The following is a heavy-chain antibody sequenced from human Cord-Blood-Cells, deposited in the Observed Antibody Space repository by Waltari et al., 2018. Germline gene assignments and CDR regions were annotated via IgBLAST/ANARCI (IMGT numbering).Heavy chain of an antibody. CDR2: INPNSGGT. Sequence: QVQLVQPGAEVKKPGASVKASCKASGYTSSGSEMPWLRQAPGQGLEWMGWINPNSGGTNYAQKFQGWVTMTRDTSISTAYMELSRLRSDDTAVYYCAREVGSYDAFDIWGQGTMVTVSS. J-gene: IGHJ3*02. CDR3: AREVGSYDAFDI. CDR1: GYTSSGSE. D-gene: IGHD1-26*01. V-gene: IGHV1-2*04.